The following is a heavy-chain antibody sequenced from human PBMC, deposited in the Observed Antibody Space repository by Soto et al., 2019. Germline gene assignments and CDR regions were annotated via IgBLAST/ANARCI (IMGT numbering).Heavy chain of an antibody. CDR2: ILVDGRT. V-gene: IGHV3-23*01. D-gene: IGHD6-19*01. CDR3: ANRRHSSRWSLPPSFDY. J-gene: IGHJ4*02. CDR1: GFICVSHD. Sequence: PGGSRRLSCSASGFICVSHDMSWVRQAPGKGLEWVSTILVDGRTFYVDSVKGRFTISRDSSQNTVYLQMNSLRAEDTAVYYCANRRHSSRWSLPPSFDYCGQGTLVTVSS.